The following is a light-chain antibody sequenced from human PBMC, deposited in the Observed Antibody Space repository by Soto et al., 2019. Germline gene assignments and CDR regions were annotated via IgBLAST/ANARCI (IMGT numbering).Light chain of an antibody. CDR3: SSFTSYSTLV. J-gene: IGLJ2*01. CDR1: SRDVGGYSY. CDR2: DVN. Sequence: QSALTQPASVSGSPGQSITISCTGTSRDVGGYSYVSWYQHHPGKAPKLMLYDVNNRPSGVSDRFSGSKSGNTASLTISGLQAEDESDYYCSSFTSYSTLVFGGGTKVTVL. V-gene: IGLV2-14*03.